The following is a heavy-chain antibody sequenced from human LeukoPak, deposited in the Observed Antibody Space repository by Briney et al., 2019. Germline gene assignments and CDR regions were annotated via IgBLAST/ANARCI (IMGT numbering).Heavy chain of an antibody. V-gene: IGHV1-18*01. CDR1: GYTFTSYH. J-gene: IGHJ6*03. D-gene: IGHD3-10*01. Sequence: ASVKVSCKASGYTFTSYHITWVRQAPGQGLEWMGWISGYNGNTNYAQKFQGRVSMTTDTSTSTAYMELRSLRSDDTAVYYCARMDYYYGSGSYYPPYYYYYMDVWGKGTTVTVSS. CDR2: ISGYNGNT. CDR3: ARMDYYYGSGSYYPPYYYYYMDV.